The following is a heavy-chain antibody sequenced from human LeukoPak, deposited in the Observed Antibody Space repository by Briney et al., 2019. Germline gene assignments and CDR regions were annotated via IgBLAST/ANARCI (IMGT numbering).Heavy chain of an antibody. CDR3: AKDSSSSWYDY. Sequence: GGSLRLSCAASGFTFSTYSMNWVRQAPGKGLEWVSSITSTSTYIYYADSVKGRFTISRDNAKNSLYLQMNSLRAEDTAVYYCAKDSSSSWYDYWGQGTLVTVSS. CDR1: GFTFSTYS. V-gene: IGHV3-21*04. J-gene: IGHJ4*02. CDR2: ITSTSTYI. D-gene: IGHD6-13*01.